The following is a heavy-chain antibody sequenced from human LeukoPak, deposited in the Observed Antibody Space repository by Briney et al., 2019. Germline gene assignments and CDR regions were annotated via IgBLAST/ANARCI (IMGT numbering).Heavy chain of an antibody. D-gene: IGHD4-17*01. Sequence: QPGGSLRLSCAASGFTFSSYAIHWVRQAPGKGLEWVSYVSTGGSTIYYADSVKGRFTVSRDNAKNSLYLQMNSLRAEDTAVYYCARDTTDDYGDYYFDYWGQGTLVTVSS. CDR2: VSTGGSTI. CDR1: GFTFSSYA. J-gene: IGHJ4*02. CDR3: ARDTTDDYGDYYFDY. V-gene: IGHV3-48*03.